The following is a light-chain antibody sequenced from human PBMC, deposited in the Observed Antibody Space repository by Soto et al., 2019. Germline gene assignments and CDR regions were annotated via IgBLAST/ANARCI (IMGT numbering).Light chain of an antibody. CDR1: QSINSRY. CDR3: QQFGLSPGFT. Sequence: EIVLTQSPATLSSSPGERATLSCRDSQSINSRYLAWYQQKPGQAPRLLIYGASSRATGIPDRFSGSGSGTDCPLTISRLEPADFAVYYCQQFGLSPGFTFGPGTKVDIK. J-gene: IGKJ3*01. CDR2: GAS. V-gene: IGKV3-20*01.